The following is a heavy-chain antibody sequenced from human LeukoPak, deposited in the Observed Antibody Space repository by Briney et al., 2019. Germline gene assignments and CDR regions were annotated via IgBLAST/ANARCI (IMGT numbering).Heavy chain of an antibody. D-gene: IGHD3-9*01. CDR3: TRDPSVDYDLLSHWFDP. V-gene: IGHV1-69*13. J-gene: IGHJ5*02. Sequence: GASVKVSCKGSGGTFNSSGNSWVRQAPGQGLEWMGGMISFFGGAHYIQKFQARLTITADESTSTAYMELSSLTSEDTAVYYCTRDPSVDYDLLSHWFDPWGQGTLVTVSS. CDR1: GGTFNSSG. CDR2: MISFFGGA.